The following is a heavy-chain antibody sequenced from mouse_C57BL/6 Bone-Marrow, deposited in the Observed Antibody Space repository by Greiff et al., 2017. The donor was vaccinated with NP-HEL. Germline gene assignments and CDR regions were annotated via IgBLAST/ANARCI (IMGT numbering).Heavy chain of an antibody. CDR1: GFTFSDYG. J-gene: IGHJ4*01. V-gene: IGHV5-15*04. CDR2: ISNLAYSI. CDR3: ARWWEGDYAMDY. D-gene: IGHD1-1*02. Sequence: EVKLVESGGGLVQPGGSLKLSCAASGFTFSDYGMAWVRQAPRKGPEWVAFISNLAYSIYYADTVTGRFTISRENAKNTLYLEMSSLRSEDTAMYYCARWWEGDYAMDYWGQGTSVTVSS.